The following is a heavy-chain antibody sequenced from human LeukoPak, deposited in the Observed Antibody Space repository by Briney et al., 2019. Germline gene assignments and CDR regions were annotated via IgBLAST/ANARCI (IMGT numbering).Heavy chain of an antibody. J-gene: IGHJ4*02. Sequence: GGSLRLSCAASGFTFDDYAMHWVRQAPGKGLEWVSLISWDGGSTYYADSVKGRFTISRHNSKNSLYLQMNSLRAEDTALYYCAKDSHAFKYDFWSGFDYWGQGTLVTVSS. V-gene: IGHV3-43D*04. CDR3: AKDSHAFKYDFWSGFDY. CDR1: GFTFDDYA. CDR2: ISWDGGST. D-gene: IGHD3-3*01.